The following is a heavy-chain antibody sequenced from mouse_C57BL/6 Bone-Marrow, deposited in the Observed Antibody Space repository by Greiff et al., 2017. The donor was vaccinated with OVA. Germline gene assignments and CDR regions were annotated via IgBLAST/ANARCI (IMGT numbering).Heavy chain of an antibody. CDR3: TTDYSNYDAMDY. Sequence: EVNVVESGAELVRPGASVKLSCTASGFNIKDYYMHWVKQRPEQGLEWIGRIDPEDGDTEYAPKFQGKATMTADTSSNTAYLQLSSLTSEDTAVYYCTTDYSNYDAMDYWGQGTSVTVSS. J-gene: IGHJ4*01. V-gene: IGHV14-1*01. CDR1: GFNIKDYY. D-gene: IGHD2-5*01. CDR2: IDPEDGDT.